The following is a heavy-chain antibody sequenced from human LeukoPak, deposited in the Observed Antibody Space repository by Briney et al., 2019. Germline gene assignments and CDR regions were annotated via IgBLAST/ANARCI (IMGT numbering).Heavy chain of an antibody. CDR1: GFTFSDYY. Sequence: GGSLRLSCAASGFTFSDYYMSWIRQAPGKGLEWVSAISGSGGSTYYADSVKGRFTISRDNSKNTLYLQMNSLRAEDTAVYYCANSYYYDSSGYYWPDAFDIWGQGTMVTVSS. J-gene: IGHJ3*02. CDR3: ANSYYYDSSGYYWPDAFDI. CDR2: ISGSGGST. V-gene: IGHV3-23*01. D-gene: IGHD3-22*01.